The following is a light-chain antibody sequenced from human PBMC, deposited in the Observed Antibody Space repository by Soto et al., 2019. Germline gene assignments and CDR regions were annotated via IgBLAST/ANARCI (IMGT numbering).Light chain of an antibody. CDR2: SND. V-gene: IGLV1-44*01. CDR3: AAWEGSLNGWV. Sequence: QSVLTQAPSASGTPGQRVTISCSGSSSNIGSNTVSWYQQVPGTAPKLLIYSNDQRPSGVPDRFSGSKSGTSASLASGGLQAEDEADYYCAAWEGSLNGWVFGGGTKLTVL. J-gene: IGLJ2*01. CDR1: SSNIGSNT.